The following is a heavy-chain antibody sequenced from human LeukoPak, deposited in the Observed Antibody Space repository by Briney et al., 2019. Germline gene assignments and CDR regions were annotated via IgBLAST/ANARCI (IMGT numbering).Heavy chain of an antibody. CDR3: AKDLRITMIVVVPGAFDI. Sequence: GGTLRLSCAASGFTFSNYEMNWVRQAPGKGLEWVSYISSSGSTINYADSVKGRFTTSRDNSKNTLYLQMNSLRAEDTAVYYCAKDLRITMIVVVPGAFDIWGQGTMVTVSS. V-gene: IGHV3-48*03. J-gene: IGHJ3*02. CDR2: ISSSGSTI. D-gene: IGHD3-22*01. CDR1: GFTFSNYE.